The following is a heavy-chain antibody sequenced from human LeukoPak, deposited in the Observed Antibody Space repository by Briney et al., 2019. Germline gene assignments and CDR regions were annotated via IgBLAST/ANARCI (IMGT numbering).Heavy chain of an antibody. Sequence: GGSLRLSCAASGFTFSRYAMSWVRQAPGKGLEWVSSINNVASHIYYAGSVRGRFTISRDNAKNSVYLQMNSLRAEDTAVYYCTRDATYYLRYGYFDYWGQGTLVTVSS. CDR3: TRDATYYLRYGYFDY. V-gene: IGHV3-21*01. CDR2: INNVASHI. D-gene: IGHD2/OR15-2a*01. CDR1: GFTFSRYA. J-gene: IGHJ4*02.